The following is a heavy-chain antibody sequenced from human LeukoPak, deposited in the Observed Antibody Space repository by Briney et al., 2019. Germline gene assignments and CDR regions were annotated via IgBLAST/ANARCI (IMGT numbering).Heavy chain of an antibody. Sequence: ASVKVSCKASGYTFTSYGISWVRQAPGQGLEWMGWISVYNGNTKYVQKFQGRVTMTTDTSTRTAYMELRSLRSDDTAVYYCARHTGSLYDFWSGYIGYWGQGTLVTVSS. CDR1: GYTFTSYG. D-gene: IGHD3-3*01. V-gene: IGHV1-18*01. J-gene: IGHJ4*02. CDR3: ARHTGSLYDFWSGYIGY. CDR2: ISVYNGNT.